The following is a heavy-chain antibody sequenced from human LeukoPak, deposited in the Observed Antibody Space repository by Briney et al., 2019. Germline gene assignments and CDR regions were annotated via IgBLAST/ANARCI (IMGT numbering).Heavy chain of an antibody. CDR3: ARVALYYYDSGDAFDI. V-gene: IGHV1-8*01. CDR2: MNPNSGNT. J-gene: IGHJ3*02. Sequence: ASVKVSCKASGYTFTSYDINWVRQATGQGLEWMGWMNPNSGNTGYAQKFQGRVTMTRNTSISTAYMGLSSLRSEDTAVYYCARVALYYYDSGDAFDIWGQGTMVTVSS. D-gene: IGHD3-22*01. CDR1: GYTFTSYD.